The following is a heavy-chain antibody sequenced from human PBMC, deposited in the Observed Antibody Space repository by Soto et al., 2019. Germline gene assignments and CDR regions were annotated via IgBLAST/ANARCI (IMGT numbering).Heavy chain of an antibody. Sequence: SETLSLTCTVSGGSISSGGYYWSWIRQHPGKGLEWIGYIYYSGSTYYNPSLKSRVTISVDTSKNRFSLKLSSVTAADTAVYYCARERNYDILTGYYDPNWFDPWGQGTLVTVSS. D-gene: IGHD3-9*01. CDR1: GGSISSGGYY. V-gene: IGHV4-31*03. J-gene: IGHJ5*02. CDR2: IYYSGST. CDR3: ARERNYDILTGYYDPNWFDP.